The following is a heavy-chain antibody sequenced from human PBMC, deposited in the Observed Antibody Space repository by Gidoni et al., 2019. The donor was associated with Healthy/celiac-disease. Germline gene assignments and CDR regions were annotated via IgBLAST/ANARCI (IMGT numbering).Heavy chain of an antibody. V-gene: IGHV1-18*01. Sequence: QVQLVQSGAEVKKPGASVKISCKASGYTFTSYGISWVRQAPGQGHEWMGWISAYNGNTNYAQKLQGRVTMTTDSSTSTAYMELRSLRSDDTAVYYCARVVVVPAAMISYYYGMDVWGQGTTVTVSS. D-gene: IGHD2-2*01. CDR2: ISAYNGNT. CDR3: ARVVVVPAAMISYYYGMDV. J-gene: IGHJ6*02. CDR1: GYTFTSYG.